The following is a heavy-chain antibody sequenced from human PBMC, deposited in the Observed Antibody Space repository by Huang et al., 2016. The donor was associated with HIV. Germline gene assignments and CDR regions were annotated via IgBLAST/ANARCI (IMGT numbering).Heavy chain of an antibody. CDR1: GWSFSGYQ. D-gene: IGHD2-21*02. CDR2: INNSGSD. J-gene: IGHJ1*01. CDR3: ARGLRFCRGGDCFPTHFQH. Sequence: QVRLEQWGAGLLKPPETLSLTCAVSGWSFSGYQWTWIRQSPGKGLEWIGEINNSGSDTYNPSLKTRVTITGDMDKNQFSLKMTSLTVTDTAVYFCARGLRFCRGGDCFPTHFQHWSQG. V-gene: IGHV4-34*02.